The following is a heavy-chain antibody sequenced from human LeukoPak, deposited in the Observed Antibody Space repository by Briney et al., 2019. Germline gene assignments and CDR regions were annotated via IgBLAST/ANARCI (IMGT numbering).Heavy chain of an antibody. Sequence: GGSLRLSCAASGFTFSSYSMNWVRQAPGKGLEWVAYISSSSSNIYYADSVKGRFTISRDNAKNSLYLQMNSLRAEDTAVYYCARDDSRGWYYFDYWGQGTMVSVCS. J-gene: IGHJ4*02. V-gene: IGHV3-48*01. CDR2: ISSSSSNI. CDR1: GFTFSSYS. D-gene: IGHD6-19*01. CDR3: ARDDSRGWYYFDY.